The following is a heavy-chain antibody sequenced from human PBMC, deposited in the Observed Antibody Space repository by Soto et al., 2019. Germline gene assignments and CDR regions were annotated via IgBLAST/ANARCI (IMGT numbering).Heavy chain of an antibody. D-gene: IGHD3-3*01. CDR3: AKVRVGYDFWSGYFLGYYYYGMDV. CDR2: ISYDGSNK. Sequence: GGSLRLSCAASGFTFSSYGMHWVRQAPGKGLEWVAVISYDGSNKYYADSVKGRFTISRDNSKNTLYLQMNSLRAEDTAVCYCAKVRVGYDFWSGYFLGYYYYGMDVWGQGTTVTVSS. CDR1: GFTFSSYG. J-gene: IGHJ6*02. V-gene: IGHV3-30*18.